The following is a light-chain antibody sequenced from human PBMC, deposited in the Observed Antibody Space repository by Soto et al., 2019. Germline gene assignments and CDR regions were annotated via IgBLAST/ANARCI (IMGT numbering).Light chain of an antibody. Sequence: QSVLTQPPSVSGAPGQRVTISCTGSSSNIGAGYDVYWYQQLPGTAPKLLIYGNSNRPSGVPDRFSGSKSGTSASLAITGLQAEDEADYYCQSYDSSLSGVVLGGGTKLTVL. V-gene: IGLV1-40*01. CDR2: GNS. J-gene: IGLJ2*01. CDR3: QSYDSSLSGVV. CDR1: SSNIGAGYD.